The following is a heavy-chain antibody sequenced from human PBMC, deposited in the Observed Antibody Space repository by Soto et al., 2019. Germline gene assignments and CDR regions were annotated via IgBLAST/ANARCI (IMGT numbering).Heavy chain of an antibody. J-gene: IGHJ4*02. CDR2: IYYSGST. V-gene: IGHV4-59*08. CDR1: GGSXSXXX. Sequence: QVQLQESGPGLVKPSETLSLTCTVSGGSXSXXXXXXXXXXXGKGLEWIGYIYYSGSTNYHPSLKSRVTISVDTSKNQFSLKLSSVTAADTAVYYCARRYGSSFDYWGQGTLVTVSS. CDR3: ARRYGSSFDY. D-gene: IGHD5-12*01.